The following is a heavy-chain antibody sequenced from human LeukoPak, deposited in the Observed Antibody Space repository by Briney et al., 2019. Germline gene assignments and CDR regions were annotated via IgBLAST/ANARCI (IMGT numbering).Heavy chain of an antibody. V-gene: IGHV3-9*01. CDR1: GFSFSNYA. J-gene: IGHJ3*02. Sequence: PGGSLRLSCAASGFSFSNYAISWVRQAPGKGLEWVSGISWNSGSIAYTDSVKGRFTISRDNAKNSLYLQMNSLRAEDTALYYCAKDVGSSSWYNAFDMWGQGTMVTVS. D-gene: IGHD6-13*01. CDR2: ISWNSGSI. CDR3: AKDVGSSSWYNAFDM.